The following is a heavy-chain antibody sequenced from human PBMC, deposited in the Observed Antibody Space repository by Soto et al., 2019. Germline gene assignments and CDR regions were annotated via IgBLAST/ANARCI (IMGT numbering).Heavy chain of an antibody. CDR1: GFTFSSYD. J-gene: IGHJ6*02. CDR3: ARGRGSYYYDYYYGMDV. CDR2: IGTAGDT. D-gene: IGHD1-26*01. V-gene: IGHV3-13*01. Sequence: PGGSLRLSCAASGFTFSSYDMHWVRQATGKGLEWVSAIGTAGDTYYPGSVKGRFTISRENAKNSLYLQMNSLRAEDTAVYYCARGRGSYYYDYYYGMDVWGQGTTVTVS.